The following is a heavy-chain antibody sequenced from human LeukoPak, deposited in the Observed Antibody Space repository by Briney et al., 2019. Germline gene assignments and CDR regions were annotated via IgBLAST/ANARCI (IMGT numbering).Heavy chain of an antibody. J-gene: IGHJ6*02. CDR2: IWYDGSNK. V-gene: IGHV3-33*06. Sequence: PGRSLRLSCAASGFTFSSYAMHWVRQAPGKGLEWVAVIWYDGSNKYYADSVKGRFTISRDNSKNTLYLQMNSLRAEDTAVYYCAKDLAGYYYYGMDVWGQGTTVTVSS. CDR3: AKDLAGYYYYGMDV. CDR1: GFTFSSYA.